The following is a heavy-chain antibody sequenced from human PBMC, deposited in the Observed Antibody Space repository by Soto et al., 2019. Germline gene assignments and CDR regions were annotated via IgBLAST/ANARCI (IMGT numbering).Heavy chain of an antibody. CDR1: GFTFTSYA. D-gene: IGHD3-22*01. J-gene: IGHJ4*02. CDR3: AKDPLYDSSGYTLDY. V-gene: IGHV3-23*01. Sequence: PGGSLTLSFAASGFTFTSYAMVWVRRAPGKGLEWVSAIRGSGGITYYADSVKGRFTISRDNSKNTLYLQMNSLRAEDTAVYYCAKDPLYDSSGYTLDYWGQGTPVTVSS. CDR2: IRGSGGIT.